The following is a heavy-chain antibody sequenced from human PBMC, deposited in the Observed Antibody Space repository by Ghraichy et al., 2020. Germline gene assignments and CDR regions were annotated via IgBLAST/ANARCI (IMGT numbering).Heavy chain of an antibody. Sequence: SENLSLTCAVYGGSFSGYYWSWIRQPPGKGLEWIGEINHSGSTNYNPSLKSRVTISVDTSKNQFSLKLSSVTAADTAVYYCARHRYGSGSYYPPRGFDPWGQGTLVTVYS. V-gene: IGHV4-34*01. CDR1: GGSFSGYY. J-gene: IGHJ5*02. CDR2: INHSGST. D-gene: IGHD3-10*01. CDR3: ARHRYGSGSYYPPRGFDP.